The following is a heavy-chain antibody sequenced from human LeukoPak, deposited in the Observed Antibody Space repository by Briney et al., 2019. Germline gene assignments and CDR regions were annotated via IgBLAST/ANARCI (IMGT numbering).Heavy chain of an antibody. J-gene: IGHJ4*02. CDR2: ISGDGGST. CDR3: AKPTTGYYYDSIGY. D-gene: IGHD3-22*01. CDR1: GFTFDDCA. Sequence: PGGSLRLSCAASGFTFDDCAMHWVRQAPGKGLEWVSLISGDGGSTYYADSVKGRFTISRDNSKNSLYLQMNSLRTEDTALYYCAKPTTGYYYDSIGYWGQGTLVTVSS. V-gene: IGHV3-43*02.